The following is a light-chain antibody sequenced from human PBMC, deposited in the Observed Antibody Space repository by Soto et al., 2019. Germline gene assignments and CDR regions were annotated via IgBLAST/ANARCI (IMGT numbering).Light chain of an antibody. CDR2: KAS. CDR3: QQYVSYPLT. J-gene: IGKJ4*01. V-gene: IGKV1-5*03. Sequence: DIQMTQSTSTLSAFIGDRVTITCRASQSIGTWLAWYQQKPGKAPKLLISKASSLEIGVPSRFSGSGSGTEFTLTISSLQPDYVATYSCQQYVSYPLTVGGGTKVDIK. CDR1: QSIGTW.